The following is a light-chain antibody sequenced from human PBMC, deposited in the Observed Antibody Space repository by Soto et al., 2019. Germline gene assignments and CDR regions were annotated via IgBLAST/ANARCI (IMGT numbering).Light chain of an antibody. CDR1: QSVSSY. Sequence: EIVLTQSPANLSLSPGERATLSCRASQSVSSYLAWYQQKPGQAPRLLIYDASNRATGIPARFSGSGSGTDFPLTISSLEPEDFAVYYCQQRSNWPPITFGQVTRLEIK. J-gene: IGKJ5*01. V-gene: IGKV3-11*01. CDR3: QQRSNWPPIT. CDR2: DAS.